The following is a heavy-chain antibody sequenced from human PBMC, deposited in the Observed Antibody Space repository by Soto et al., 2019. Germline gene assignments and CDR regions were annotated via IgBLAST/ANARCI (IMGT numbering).Heavy chain of an antibody. D-gene: IGHD4-17*01. Sequence: QITLKESGPTLVKPTQTLTLTCTFSGFSLRNSGVGVGWIRQPPGKALEWLALIYWDDDKRYSPSLKSRLTITKVASKNQVGLTRTNMDPVDTATYYCAHLTTGGFYFDYWGQGTLVTVSS. CDR2: IYWDDDK. CDR1: GFSLRNSGVG. J-gene: IGHJ4*02. V-gene: IGHV2-5*02. CDR3: AHLTTGGFYFDY.